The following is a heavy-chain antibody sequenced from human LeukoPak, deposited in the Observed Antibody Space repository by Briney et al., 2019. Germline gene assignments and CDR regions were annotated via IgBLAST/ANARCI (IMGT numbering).Heavy chain of an antibody. CDR1: GFTFSSYG. V-gene: IGHV3-30*02. CDR2: IRYDGSNT. CDR3: AKLQGDITMVRGVPNGFDF. D-gene: IGHD3-10*01. J-gene: IGHJ4*01. Sequence: GGSLRLSCAASGFTFSSYGMHWVRQAPGKGLEWVAFIRYDGSNTYYADSVKGRFTISRDNSKNTIYLQMNSLRAEDTALYYCAKLQGDITMVRGVPNGFDFWGQGGLVTVSS.